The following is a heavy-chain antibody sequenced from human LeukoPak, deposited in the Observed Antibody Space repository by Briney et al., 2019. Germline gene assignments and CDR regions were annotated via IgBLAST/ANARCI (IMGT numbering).Heavy chain of an antibody. D-gene: IGHD1-1*01. CDR1: GYRFTDFG. J-gene: IGHJ3*02. Sequence: ASVKVSCKAGGYRFTDFGISWLRQAPGQGLEWMGWSSTGNRDPEYAQKFKGRVTVSTDTSTNTAYMGLRSLRLDDTALYFCSRDWGTAGDISDIWGQGTMITVSS. V-gene: IGHV1-18*01. CDR2: SSTGNRDP. CDR3: SRDWGTAGDISDI.